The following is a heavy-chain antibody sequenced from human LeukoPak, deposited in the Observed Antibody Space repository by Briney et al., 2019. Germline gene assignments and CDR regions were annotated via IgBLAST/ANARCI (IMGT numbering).Heavy chain of an antibody. CDR2: IYYSGST. J-gene: IGHJ4*02. Sequence: PSQTLSLTCTVSGGSISSGGYYWSWIRQHPGKGLEWIGYIYYSGSTYYNPSLKSRVTISVDTSKNQFSLQLNSVTPEDTAVYYCARSPSGSHVDYWGQGTLVTVSS. CDR1: GGSISSGGYY. D-gene: IGHD1-26*01. V-gene: IGHV4-31*03. CDR3: ARSPSGSHVDY.